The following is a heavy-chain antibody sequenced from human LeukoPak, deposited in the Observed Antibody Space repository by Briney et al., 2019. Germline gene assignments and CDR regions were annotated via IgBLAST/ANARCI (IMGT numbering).Heavy chain of an antibody. CDR3: AQSLGSLVDY. Sequence: SGGSLRLSCAASGFTFNNYWMRWVRQAPGKGLEWVANIKQDGSEKYYVDSVKGRFTISRDNAKNSVYLQMNSLRAEDTAVYYCAQSLGSLVDYWGQGTLVTVSS. D-gene: IGHD7-27*01. J-gene: IGHJ4*02. CDR2: IKQDGSEK. V-gene: IGHV3-7*01. CDR1: GFTFNNYW.